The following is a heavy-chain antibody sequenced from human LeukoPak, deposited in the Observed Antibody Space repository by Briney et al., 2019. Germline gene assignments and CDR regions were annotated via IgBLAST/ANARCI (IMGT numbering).Heavy chain of an antibody. Sequence: PGGSLRLSCAASGFTFSSYSMNWVRQAPGKGLEWVSSISSSSGYIYYADSVKGRFTISRDNAKNSLYLQMNSLRAEDTAVYYCARALRYFDRPPYYFDYWGQGILVTVSS. J-gene: IGHJ4*02. CDR3: ARALRYFDRPPYYFDY. CDR1: GFTFSSYS. V-gene: IGHV3-21*01. D-gene: IGHD3-9*01. CDR2: ISSSSGYI.